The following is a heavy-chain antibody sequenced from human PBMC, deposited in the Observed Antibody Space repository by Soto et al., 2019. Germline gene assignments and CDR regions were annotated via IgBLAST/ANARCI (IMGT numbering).Heavy chain of an antibody. J-gene: IGHJ4*02. V-gene: IGHV1-46*01. CDR3: ARVTTGAFDY. Sequence: QVQLVQSGAEVKKPGASVKVSCKASGYTFTTYYMHWVRQAPGQGLEWMGVINPSGGSTSYAQKFQDRVTMTRDTSTSTVYMEVCSLRSEDTAVYYCARVTTGAFDYWGQGTLVTVSS. D-gene: IGHD1-1*01. CDR1: GYTFTTYY. CDR2: INPSGGST.